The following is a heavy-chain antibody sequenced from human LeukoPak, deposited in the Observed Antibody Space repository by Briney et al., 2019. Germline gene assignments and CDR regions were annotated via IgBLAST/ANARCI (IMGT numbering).Heavy chain of an antibody. CDR3: ARQTYYYGSGSVDY. J-gene: IGHJ4*02. CDR1: GGSFSGYY. CDR2: INHSGST. Sequence: SETLSLTCAVYGGSFSGYYWSWIRQPPGKGLEWIGEINHSGSTNYNPSLKSRVTISVDTSKNQFSLKLSSVTAADTAVYYCARQTYYYGSGSVDYWGQGTLATVSS. D-gene: IGHD3-10*01. V-gene: IGHV4-34*01.